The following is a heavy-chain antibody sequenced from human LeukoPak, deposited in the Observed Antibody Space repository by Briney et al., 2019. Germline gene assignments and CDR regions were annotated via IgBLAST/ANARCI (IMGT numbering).Heavy chain of an antibody. CDR2: ISYDGSNK. CDR3: AKSHSRGYSGYDNNWFDP. V-gene: IGHV3-30*18. J-gene: IGHJ5*02. CDR1: GFTFSSYG. D-gene: IGHD5-12*01. Sequence: PGRSLRLSCAASGFTFSSYGMHWVLQAPGKGLEWVAVISYDGSNKYYADSVKGRFTISRDNSKNTLYLQMNSLRAEDTAVYYCAKSHSRGYSGYDNNWFDPWGQGTLVTVSS.